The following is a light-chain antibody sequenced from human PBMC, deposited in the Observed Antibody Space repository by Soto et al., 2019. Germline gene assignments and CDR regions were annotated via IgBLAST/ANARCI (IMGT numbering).Light chain of an antibody. CDR2: DVT. V-gene: IGLV2-14*03. J-gene: IGLJ2*01. CDR3: SSYTSSRTVV. CDR1: SSDVGGYNF. Sequence: QSALTQPASVSGSPGQSIAISCTGTSSDVGGYNFVSWYQHHPAKVPKLMIYDVTNRPSGVSNRFSGSKSGNTASLTISGLQAEDEADYYCSSYTSSRTVVFGGGTKLTVL.